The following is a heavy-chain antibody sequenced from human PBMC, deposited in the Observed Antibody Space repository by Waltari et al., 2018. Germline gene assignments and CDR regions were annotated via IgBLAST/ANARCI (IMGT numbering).Heavy chain of an antibody. CDR3: ARLAHHGVSGGDF. Sequence: QVRLVQSGAEVQKPGASVKGSCKASGYPFISNAIIWVRPAPGQGLEWMGWISAYDGSTEYAQIFQGRISMTTDTSTRTAYMELRGLTSDDSAVYYCARLAHHGVSGGDFWGQGTLVTVSS. CDR2: ISAYDGST. CDR1: GYPFISNA. V-gene: IGHV1-18*04. J-gene: IGHJ4*02. D-gene: IGHD3-10*01.